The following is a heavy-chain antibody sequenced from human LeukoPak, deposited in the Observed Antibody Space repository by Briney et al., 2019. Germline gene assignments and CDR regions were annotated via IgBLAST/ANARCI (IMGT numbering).Heavy chain of an antibody. CDR1: GGSFSGYY. CDR3: ARTHKYYYGSSGYYAPRYFDY. D-gene: IGHD3-22*01. J-gene: IGHJ4*02. Sequence: SETLSLTCAVYGGSFSGYYWSWIRQPPGKGLEWIGEINHSGSTNYNPSLKSRVTISVDTSKNQFSLKLSSVTAADTAVYYCARTHKYYYGSSGYYAPRYFDYWGQGTLVTVSS. V-gene: IGHV4-34*01. CDR2: INHSGST.